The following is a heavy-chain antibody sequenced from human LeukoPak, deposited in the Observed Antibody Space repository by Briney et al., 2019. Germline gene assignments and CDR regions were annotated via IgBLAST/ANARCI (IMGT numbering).Heavy chain of an antibody. Sequence: TGGSLRLSCAASGFTFSSYGMHWVRQAPGKGLEWVAFIRYDGSNKYYADSVKGRFTISRDNSKNTLYLQMNSLRAEDTAVYYCAKVGGYSSSWYSAFDIWGQGTMVTVSS. CDR3: AKVGGYSSSWYSAFDI. V-gene: IGHV3-30*02. CDR1: GFTFSSYG. CDR2: IRYDGSNK. D-gene: IGHD6-13*01. J-gene: IGHJ3*02.